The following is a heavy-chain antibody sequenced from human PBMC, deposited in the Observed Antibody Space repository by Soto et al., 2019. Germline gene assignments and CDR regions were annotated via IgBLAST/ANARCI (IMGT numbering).Heavy chain of an antibody. V-gene: IGHV1-18*01. J-gene: IGHJ6*03. CDR2: ISAYNGNT. CDR1: GYTFTSYG. Sequence: GASVKVSCKASGYTFTSYGISWVRQAPGQGLEWMGWISAYNGNTNYAQKLQGRVTMTTDTSTSTAYMELRSLRSDDTAVYYCARDQLWGRRFLEWVPPWDYYYYYYMDVWGKGTTVTVSS. CDR3: ARDQLWGRRFLEWVPPWDYYYYYYMDV. D-gene: IGHD3-3*01.